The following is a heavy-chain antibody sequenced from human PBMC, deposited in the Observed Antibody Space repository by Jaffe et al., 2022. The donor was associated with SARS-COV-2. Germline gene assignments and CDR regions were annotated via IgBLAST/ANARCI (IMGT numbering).Heavy chain of an antibody. CDR2: IYPGDSDT. D-gene: IGHD1-7*01. V-gene: IGHV5-51*01. J-gene: IGHJ4*02. Sequence: ELQLVQSGAEVKKPGESVKISCKGSGYSFTNYWIGWVRQMPGKGLEWMGIIYPGDSDTRYSPSFQGQVTISADKSISTTYLQWSSLKASDTAMYYCAREGDISGTGPGLGYWGQGTLVTVSS. CDR3: AREGDISGTGPGLGY. CDR1: GYSFTNYW.